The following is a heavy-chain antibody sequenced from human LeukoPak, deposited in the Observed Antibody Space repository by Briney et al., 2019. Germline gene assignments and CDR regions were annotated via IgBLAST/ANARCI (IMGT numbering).Heavy chain of an antibody. J-gene: IGHJ4*02. V-gene: IGHV4-59*08. Sequence: SETLSLTCTASGGPISSYSWNWIRQSPGKGLEWVGYISHSGTTSYNSSLKSRVTISVDTSKNQLSLKLTSVTAADTAVYYCARWDDSAWGFGNWGPGTLVTVSS. CDR2: ISHSGTT. D-gene: IGHD6-19*01. CDR3: ARWDDSAWGFGN. CDR1: GGPISSYS.